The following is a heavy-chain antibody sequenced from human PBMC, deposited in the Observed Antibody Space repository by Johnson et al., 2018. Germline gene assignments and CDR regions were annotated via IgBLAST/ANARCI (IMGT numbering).Heavy chain of an antibody. CDR2: ISGSGGST. V-gene: IGHV3-23*04. CDR3: AKNPYYMDV. CDR1: ELTFSSHA. Sequence: VQLVQSGGGLVQPGGSLRLSCVASELTFSSHAMTWVRQAPGKGLEWVSSISGSGGSTYYADSVKGRFTISRDNSKNTLYVQMNSLRAEDTAVYYCAKNPYYMDVWGKGTTVTVSS. J-gene: IGHJ6*03.